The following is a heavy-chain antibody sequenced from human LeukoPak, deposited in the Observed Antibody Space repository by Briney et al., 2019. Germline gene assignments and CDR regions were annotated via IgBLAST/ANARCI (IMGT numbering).Heavy chain of an antibody. CDR1: GFSLTTTGVA. V-gene: IGHV2-5*02. D-gene: IGHD3-3*01. CDR2: VYWDDDK. CDR3: AHSGSYYGFWSGFSIPTFFDF. Sequence: SGPTLVNPTQTLMLTCTCSGFSLTTTGVAVGWIRQPPGKAPEWLGHVYWDDDKRYSPSLKSRLTITRDTSRNQVVLTMTNMVPVDTGTYYCAHSGSYYGFWSGFSIPTFFDFWGQGSLVTVSS. J-gene: IGHJ4*02.